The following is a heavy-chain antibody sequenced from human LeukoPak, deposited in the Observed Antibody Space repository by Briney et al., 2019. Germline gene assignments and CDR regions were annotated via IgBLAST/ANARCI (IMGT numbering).Heavy chain of an antibody. J-gene: IGHJ4*02. Sequence: SVKVSCKASGGTFSSYAISWVRQAPGQGLEWMEGIIPIFGTANYAQKFQGRVTITADESTSTVYMELSSLRSEDTAVYYCARDTGIAARPYYFDYWGQGTLVTVSS. CDR2: IIPIFGTA. D-gene: IGHD6-6*01. CDR3: ARDTGIAARPYYFDY. CDR1: GGTFSSYA. V-gene: IGHV1-69*13.